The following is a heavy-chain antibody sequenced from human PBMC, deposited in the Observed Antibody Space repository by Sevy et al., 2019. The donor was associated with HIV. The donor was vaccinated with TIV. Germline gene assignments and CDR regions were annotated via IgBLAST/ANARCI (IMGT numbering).Heavy chain of an antibody. CDR2: VWHDGTTK. Sequence: GGSLRLSCAASELGLTFRNYGIHWVRQAPGKGLEWVAVVWHDGTTKYYSDSVKGRFTISRDNSKNTVYLQMNSLRDEDTAVYYCAKPPDPTTAAGDFFDRWGQGSLVTVSS. D-gene: IGHD6-13*01. CDR3: AKPPDPTTAAGDFFDR. J-gene: IGHJ4*02. CDR1: ELGLTFRNYG. V-gene: IGHV3-33*03.